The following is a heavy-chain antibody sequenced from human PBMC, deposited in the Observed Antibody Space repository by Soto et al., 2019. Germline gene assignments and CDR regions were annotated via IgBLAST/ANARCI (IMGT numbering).Heavy chain of an antibody. J-gene: IGHJ6*02. Sequence: GASVKVSCKASGYTFTGYYMHWVRQAPGQGLEWMGWINPNSGGTNYAQKFQGWVTMTRDASTSTAYMELSRLRSDDTAVYYCARDPRGGYDTVYYGMDVWGQGTTVTVSS. D-gene: IGHD5-12*01. V-gene: IGHV1-2*04. CDR1: GYTFTGYY. CDR2: INPNSGGT. CDR3: ARDPRGGYDTVYYGMDV.